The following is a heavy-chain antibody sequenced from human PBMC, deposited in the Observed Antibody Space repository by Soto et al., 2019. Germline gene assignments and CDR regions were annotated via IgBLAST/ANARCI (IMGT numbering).Heavy chain of an antibody. CDR1: SGSVRSGGYY. J-gene: IGHJ4*01. V-gene: IGHV4-31*03. CDR3: ARAVSQPYPDLAAHYYRRLYYFDS. D-gene: IGHD3-10*01. CDR2: IYYSGQT. Sequence: QIQLQESGPGLVRPSETLSLTCTASSGSVRSGGYYWSWIRQHPGGGLEWLGHIYYSGQTYSSPSLQSRLTLSIDTSKKQFSLRLTSVTAADTAIYYCARAVSQPYPDLAAHYYRRLYYFDSWGQGTLVTVST.